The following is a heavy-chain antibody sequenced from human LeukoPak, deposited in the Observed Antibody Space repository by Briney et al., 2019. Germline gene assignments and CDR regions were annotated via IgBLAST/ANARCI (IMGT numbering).Heavy chain of an antibody. CDR2: ISYDGSNK. J-gene: IGHJ4*02. CDR1: GFTFSSYA. Sequence: GRSLRLSCAASGFTFSSYAMHWVRQAPGKGLEWVAVISYDGSNKYYADSVKGRITISRDNSKNTLYLQMNSLRAEDTAVYYCARDSGAPGDYWGQGTLVTVSS. CDR3: ARDSGAPGDY. V-gene: IGHV3-30-3*01. D-gene: IGHD4-17*01.